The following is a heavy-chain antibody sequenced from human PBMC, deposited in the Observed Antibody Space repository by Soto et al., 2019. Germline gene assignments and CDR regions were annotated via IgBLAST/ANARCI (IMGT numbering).Heavy chain of an antibody. Sequence: GGSLRLSCAASGFTFSNYSMSWVRQAPGKGVEGVCGMNSGGRTYYADSVKVRCTISRDNAKNSLYLQMNSLTAEDTAVYYCARDLLSAARPGYVSGGDDYWGQGTLVTVSS. J-gene: IGHJ4*02. CDR2: MNSGGRT. CDR3: ARDLLSAARPGYVSGGDDY. V-gene: IGHV3-23*01. CDR1: GFTFSNYS. D-gene: IGHD5-12*01.